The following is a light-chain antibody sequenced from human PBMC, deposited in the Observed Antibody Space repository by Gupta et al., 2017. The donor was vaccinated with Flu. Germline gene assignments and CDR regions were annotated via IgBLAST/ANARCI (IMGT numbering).Light chain of an antibody. J-gene: IGKJ4*01. Sequence: DIPMLQSPSSLSASVGDRVTIICRANQGINNYVAWYQQTPGKVPKLLIYAASRLQSGVASRFSGRGSGTDFTLTSSRLQPEDVATYYCQNYDSAPLTFGGGTKVDIK. CDR3: QNYDSAPLT. V-gene: IGKV1-27*01. CDR1: QGINNY. CDR2: AAS.